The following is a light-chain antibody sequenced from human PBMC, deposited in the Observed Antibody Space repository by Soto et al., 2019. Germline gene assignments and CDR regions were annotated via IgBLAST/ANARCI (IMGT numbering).Light chain of an antibody. J-gene: IGKJ4*02. CDR3: QKYSMAPRT. Sequence: DIQMTQSPASRSASVGDRVTITCRVSQGIGSYLAWYQQKPGKDPKLLIFAASTLQSGVPTRFRGSGSGTDFTLTISSLQPEDVAQYYCQKYSMAPRTFGGGTKVDIK. CDR2: AAS. V-gene: IGKV1-27*01. CDR1: QGIGSY.